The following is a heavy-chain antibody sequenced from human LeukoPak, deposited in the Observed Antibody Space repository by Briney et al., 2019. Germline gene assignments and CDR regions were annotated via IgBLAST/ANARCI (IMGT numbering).Heavy chain of an antibody. CDR3: ARVRAIAVAGTDY. D-gene: IGHD6-19*01. CDR1: GYTFTSYA. Sequence: ASVKVSCKASGYTFTSYAMHWVRQAPGQRLEWMGWINAGNGNTKYSQKFQGGVTITRDTSASTAYMELSSLRSEDTAVYYCARVRAIAVAGTDYWGQGTLVTVSS. CDR2: INAGNGNT. V-gene: IGHV1-3*01. J-gene: IGHJ4*02.